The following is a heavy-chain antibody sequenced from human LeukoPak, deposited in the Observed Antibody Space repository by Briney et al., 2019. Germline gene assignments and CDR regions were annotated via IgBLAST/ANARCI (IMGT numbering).Heavy chain of an antibody. CDR3: AKEMYSSSSWDWFDP. CDR1: GSSSGSYC. V-gene: IGHV3-30*18. Sequence: GRSLTLSRAASGSSSGSYCTRWARHAADKGMGWVAVISYAGSTKYYPDSVQSRFTISRENSKNPLYLQTTSLRAEDTAVYYCAKEMYSSSSWDWFDPWGQGTLVTVSS. D-gene: IGHD6-6*01. CDR2: ISYAGSTK. J-gene: IGHJ5*02.